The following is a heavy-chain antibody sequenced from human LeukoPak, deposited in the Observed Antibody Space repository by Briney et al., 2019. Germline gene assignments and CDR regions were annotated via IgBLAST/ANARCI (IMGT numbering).Heavy chain of an antibody. D-gene: IGHD6-19*01. CDR2: INPNSGGT. J-gene: IGHJ4*02. CDR3: ARVAGYSSGWPSDY. V-gene: IGHV1-2*02. CDR1: GYTFTGYY. Sequence: ASVKVSCKASGYTFTGYYMHWVRQAPGQGLEWMGWINPNSGGTNYAQKFQGKVTMTRDTSISTAYMELSRLRSDDTAVYYCARVAGYSSGWPSDYWGQGTLVTVSS.